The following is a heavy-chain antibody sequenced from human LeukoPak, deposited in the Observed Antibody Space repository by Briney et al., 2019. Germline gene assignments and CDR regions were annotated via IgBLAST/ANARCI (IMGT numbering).Heavy chain of an antibody. CDR2: INPNSGGT. V-gene: IGHV1-2*02. J-gene: IGHJ4*02. Sequence: ASVKVSCKASGYTFTGYYMHWVRQAPGQGLEWMGWINPNSGGTNYAQKFQGRVTMTRDTSISTAYMELSRPRSDDTAVYYCARGGIVVVPAAGDDYWGQGTLVTVSS. D-gene: IGHD2-2*01. CDR3: ARGGIVVVPAAGDDY. CDR1: GYTFTGYY.